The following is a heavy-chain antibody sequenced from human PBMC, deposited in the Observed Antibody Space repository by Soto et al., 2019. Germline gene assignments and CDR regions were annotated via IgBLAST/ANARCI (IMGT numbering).Heavy chain of an antibody. D-gene: IGHD3-10*01. V-gene: IGHV3-21*01. CDR1: S. CDR2: ISSSSSYI. CDR3: ASLYGSAYGMDV. Sequence: SMNWVRQAPGKGLEWVSSISSSSSYIYYADSVKGRFTISRDNAKNSLYLQMNSLRAEDTAVYYCASLYGSAYGMDVWGQGTTVTVSS. J-gene: IGHJ6*02.